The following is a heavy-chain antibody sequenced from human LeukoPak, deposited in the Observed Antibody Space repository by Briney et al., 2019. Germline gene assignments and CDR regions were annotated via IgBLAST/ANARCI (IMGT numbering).Heavy chain of an antibody. Sequence: GRSLRLSCAASGFTFDDYAIHWVRHAPGKGLEWVSGISWNSGSKVYADSVKGRFTISRDNAKNSLYLQMNSLRTEDTALYYCAKDMCGGSCYYFDHWRQGTLVTVSS. CDR2: ISWNSGSK. J-gene: IGHJ4*02. D-gene: IGHD2-15*01. CDR3: AKDMCGGSCYYFDH. V-gene: IGHV3-9*01. CDR1: GFTFDDYA.